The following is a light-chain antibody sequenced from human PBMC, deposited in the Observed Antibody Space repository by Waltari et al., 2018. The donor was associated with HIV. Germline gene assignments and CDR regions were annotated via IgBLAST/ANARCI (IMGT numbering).Light chain of an antibody. J-gene: IGLJ3*02. V-gene: IGLV3-25*03. CDR3: QSADSNASLWV. CDR1: ALPKQY. Sequence: SYELTQPPSVSVSPGQTARITCSGDALPKQYAYWYQQRPGQAPVLVIYKDTGRPSGSPWRFSGSSSGTTATLTISGVQAQDEADYHCQSADSNASLWVFGGGTKLTVL. CDR2: KDT.